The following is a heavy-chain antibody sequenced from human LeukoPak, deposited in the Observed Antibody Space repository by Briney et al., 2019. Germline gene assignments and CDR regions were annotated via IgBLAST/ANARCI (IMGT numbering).Heavy chain of an antibody. D-gene: IGHD3-22*01. V-gene: IGHV4-59*01. CDR2: IYHSGST. CDR1: GGSIRSYY. CDR3: ARERGFDSTGYKGWYFDF. Sequence: SETLSLTCTVSGGSIRSYYWSWIRQPPGKGLEWIGYIYHSGSTNYNPSLKSRVTISVDTSKNQFSLKLSSVTAADTAVYYCARERGFDSTGYKGWYFDFWGRGSLVTVSS. J-gene: IGHJ2*01.